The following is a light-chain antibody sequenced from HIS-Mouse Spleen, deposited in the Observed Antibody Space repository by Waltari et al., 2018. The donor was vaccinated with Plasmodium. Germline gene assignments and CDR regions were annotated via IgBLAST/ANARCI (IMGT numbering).Light chain of an antibody. CDR3: QQYNNWSFT. CDR2: VAS. V-gene: IGKV3-15*01. CDR1: QRVSSN. J-gene: IGKJ3*01. Sequence: EIVMTQSPATLSVSPGERATLSCRASQRVSSNLAWYQQTPGQAPRLLSYVASTRATGIPARFSGSGSGTEFTLTISSLQSEDFAVYYCQQYNNWSFTFGPGTKVDIK.